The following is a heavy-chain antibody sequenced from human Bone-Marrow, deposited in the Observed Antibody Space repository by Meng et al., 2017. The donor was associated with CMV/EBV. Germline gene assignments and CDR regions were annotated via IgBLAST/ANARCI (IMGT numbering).Heavy chain of an antibody. V-gene: IGHV3-21*01. J-gene: IGHJ4*02. CDR1: FSFRRYA. CDR3: ARDMSYSDCGGDCYPDY. CDR2: ISSSTIYI. D-gene: IGHD2-21*02. Sequence: FSFRRYAMNWVRQAPGTGLEWVSSISSSTIYIFYADSVKGRFTISRDNAKNSMFLQMNSLRAEDTALYYCARDMSYSDCGGDCYPDYWGQGTLVTVSS.